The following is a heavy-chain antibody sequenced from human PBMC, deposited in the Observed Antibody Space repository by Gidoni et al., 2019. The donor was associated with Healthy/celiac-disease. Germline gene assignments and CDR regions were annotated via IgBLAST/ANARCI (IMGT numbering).Heavy chain of an antibody. V-gene: IGHV4-34*01. CDR1: GGSFSGYY. J-gene: IGHJ2*01. D-gene: IGHD3-10*01. Sequence: QVQLQQWGAGLLKPSETLSLTCAVYGGSFSGYYWSWIRQPPGKGLEWIGEINHSGSTNYNPSLKSRVTISADTSKNQFSLKLSSVTAADTAVYYCARDFGPKRSRGYFDLWGRGTLVTVSS. CDR2: INHSGST. CDR3: ARDFGPKRSRGYFDL.